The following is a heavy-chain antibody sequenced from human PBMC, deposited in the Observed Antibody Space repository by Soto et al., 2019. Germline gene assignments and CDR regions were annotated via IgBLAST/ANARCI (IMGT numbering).Heavy chain of an antibody. J-gene: IGHJ6*02. CDR3: TKGTRTTDV. CDR2: MNPNSGNT. CDR1: GYTFTSYD. D-gene: IGHD1-7*01. V-gene: IGHV1-8*01. Sequence: QVQLVQSGAEVKKPGASVKVSCKASGYTFTSYDINWVRQATGQVLEWMGWMNPNSGNTGYAQKFQGRVTMTRNTSISTAFMELSSLGYEDTARYYCTKGTRTTDVWGQGTTVTVSS.